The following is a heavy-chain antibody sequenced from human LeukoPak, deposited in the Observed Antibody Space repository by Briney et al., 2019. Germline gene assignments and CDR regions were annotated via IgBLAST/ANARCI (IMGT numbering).Heavy chain of an antibody. CDR1: GFTFSSYS. D-gene: IGHD2-2*01. J-gene: IGHJ3*02. CDR3: ARDQTRRGAFDI. Sequence: GGSLRLSCAASGFTFSSYSMNWVRQAPGKGLEWVSSISSSSSYIYYADSVKGRFTISRDNAKNSLYLQMNSLRAEDTAVYYCARDQTRRGAFDIWGQGTMVTVSS. CDR2: ISSSSSYI. V-gene: IGHV3-21*01.